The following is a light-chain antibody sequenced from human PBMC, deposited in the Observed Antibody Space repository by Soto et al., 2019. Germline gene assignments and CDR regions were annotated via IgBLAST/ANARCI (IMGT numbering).Light chain of an antibody. CDR1: QSVSSNY. CDR2: GAC. J-gene: IGKJ4*01. Sequence: EIVLTQSPGTLSLSPGERATLSCRASQSVSSNYLAWYQHKPGQAPRLLIYGACSRATGIPDRFSGSGSGTDFTLTISRLEPEDFAVYYCQQYGSSPALTVGGGTKVDIK. V-gene: IGKV3-20*01. CDR3: QQYGSSPALT.